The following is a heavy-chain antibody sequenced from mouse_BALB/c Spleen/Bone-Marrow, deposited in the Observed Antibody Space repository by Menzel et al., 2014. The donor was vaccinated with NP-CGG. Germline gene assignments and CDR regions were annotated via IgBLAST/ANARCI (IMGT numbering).Heavy chain of an antibody. CDR3: AEITTAAYYVMDY. CDR1: GFNIEDTY. D-gene: IGHD1-2*01. V-gene: IGHV14-3*02. CDR2: IDPANGNT. J-gene: IGHJ4*01. Sequence: VQLQQSGAELVKPGASVKLSCTASGFNIEDTYMQWVKQKPEQGVDWIGRIDPANGNTKYDPKFQGKATITADTSSNKAYLQLNSLTSEHTAVYYCAEITTAAYYVMDYWGQGTSVTVSS.